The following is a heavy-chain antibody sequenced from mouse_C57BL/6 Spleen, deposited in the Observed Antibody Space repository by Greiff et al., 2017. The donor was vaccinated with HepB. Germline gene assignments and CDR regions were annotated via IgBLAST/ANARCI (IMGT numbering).Heavy chain of an antibody. D-gene: IGHD1-1*01. V-gene: IGHV2-2*01. J-gene: IGHJ1*03. CDR3: ATLITTVVAYEGYFDV. CDR1: GFSLTSYG. Sequence: QVQLQQSGPGLVQPSQSLSITCTVSGFSLTSYGVHWVRQSPGKGLEWLGVIRSGGSTDYNAAFISRLSISKDNSKSQVFFKMNSLQADDTAIYYCATLITTVVAYEGYFDVWGTGTTVTVSS. CDR2: IRSGGST.